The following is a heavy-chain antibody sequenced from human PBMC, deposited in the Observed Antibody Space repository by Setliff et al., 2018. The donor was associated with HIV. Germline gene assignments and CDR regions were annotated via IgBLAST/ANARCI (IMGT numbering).Heavy chain of an antibody. D-gene: IGHD2-21*02. Sequence: ASETLSLTCAVYGGSFSTYYWGWIRQPPGRGLEWIGSVSYTGRTYYNPSLKSRVTISIDTSRNQFSLNLSSVTAADTAVYYCVRHNPTVVTDGYDIWGQGTKVTVSS. CDR3: VRHNPTVVTDGYDI. V-gene: IGHV4-39*01. CDR2: VSYTGRT. J-gene: IGHJ3*02. CDR1: GGSFSTYY.